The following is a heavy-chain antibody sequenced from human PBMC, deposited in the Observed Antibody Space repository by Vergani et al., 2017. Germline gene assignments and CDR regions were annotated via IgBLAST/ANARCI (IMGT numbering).Heavy chain of an antibody. J-gene: IGHJ2*01. Sequence: EVQLLESGGGLVQPGGSLRLSCAASGFTFSSYAMSWVRQAPGKGLEWVSGISGSGGSTYYADSVQGRSTISRDNSKNTLYLQMKSLRAKNTAVYYCAKGPTVTTAGDYWYFDLWGRGTLVTVSS. CDR1: GFTFSSYA. V-gene: IGHV3-23*01. CDR3: AKGPTVTTAGDYWYFDL. D-gene: IGHD4-17*01. CDR2: ISGSGGST.